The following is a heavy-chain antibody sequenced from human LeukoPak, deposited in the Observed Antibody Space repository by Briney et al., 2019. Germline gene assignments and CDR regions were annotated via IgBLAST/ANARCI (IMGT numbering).Heavy chain of an antibody. V-gene: IGHV3-7*01. Sequence: GGSLRLSCVTSGFTFRHYYMTWIRQAPGKGLEWVANIKQDGSEKYYVDSVKGRFTISRDNAKNSLYLQMNSLRAEDTAVYYCARTSDYYYYYGMDVWGQGTTVTVSS. CDR2: IKQDGSEK. CDR1: GFTFRHYY. J-gene: IGHJ6*02. CDR3: ARTSDYYYYYGMDV.